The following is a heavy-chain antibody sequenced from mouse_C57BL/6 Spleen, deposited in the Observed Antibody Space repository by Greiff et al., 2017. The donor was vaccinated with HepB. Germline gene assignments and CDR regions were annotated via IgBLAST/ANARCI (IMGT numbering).Heavy chain of an antibody. Sequence: EVKLVESEGGLVQPGSSMKLSCTASGFTFSDYYMAWVRQVPEKGLEWVANINYDGSSTYYLDSLKSRFIISRDNAKNILYLQMSSLKSEDTATYYCARENDGWFAYWGQGTLVTVSA. V-gene: IGHV5-16*01. D-gene: IGHD2-12*01. CDR1: GFTFSDYY. CDR2: INYDGSST. J-gene: IGHJ3*01. CDR3: ARENDGWFAY.